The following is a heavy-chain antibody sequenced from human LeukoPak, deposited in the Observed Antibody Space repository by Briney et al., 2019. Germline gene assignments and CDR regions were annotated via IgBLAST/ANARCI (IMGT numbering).Heavy chain of an antibody. D-gene: IGHD1-26*01. V-gene: IGHV4-59*08. Sequence: PSETLSLTCTVSGGSISSYYWSWIRQPPRKGLEWIAYIYYSGSTNYNPSLKSRVTISVDTSKNQFSLNLSSVTAADTAVYYCARHPPKSFLDYWGQGTLVTVSS. J-gene: IGHJ4*02. CDR1: GGSISSYY. CDR3: ARHPPKSFLDY. CDR2: IYYSGST.